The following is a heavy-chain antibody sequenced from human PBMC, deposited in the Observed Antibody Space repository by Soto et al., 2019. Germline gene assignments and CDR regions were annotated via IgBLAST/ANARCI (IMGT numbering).Heavy chain of an antibody. CDR2: IRRKANKYAT. CDR1: GFIFSDSA. J-gene: IGHJ4*02. D-gene: IGHD3-3*01. Sequence: EVQLVESGGGLVQPGGSLKLSCAASGFIFSDSALHWVRQASGKGLEWVGRIRRKANKYATTYAASVEGRFAISRDDSKNTAYLQMKSLKTEDTAIYYCTRGIDVLSGYPRYYLVYWGQGTLVTVSS. V-gene: IGHV3-73*02. CDR3: TRGIDVLSGYPRYYLVY.